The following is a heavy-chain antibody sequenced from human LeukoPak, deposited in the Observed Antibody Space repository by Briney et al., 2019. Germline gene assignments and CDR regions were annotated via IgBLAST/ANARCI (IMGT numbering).Heavy chain of an antibody. CDR1: GGTFSSYA. J-gene: IGHJ4*02. CDR2: IIPIFGTA. V-gene: IGHV1-69*13. Sequence: SVKVSCKASGGTFSSYAISWVQQAPGQGLEWMGGIIPIFGTANYAQKFQGGVTITADESTSTAYMELSSLRSEDTAVYYCARAEESPEWSPFDYWGQGTLVTVSS. D-gene: IGHD3-3*01. CDR3: ARAEESPEWSPFDY.